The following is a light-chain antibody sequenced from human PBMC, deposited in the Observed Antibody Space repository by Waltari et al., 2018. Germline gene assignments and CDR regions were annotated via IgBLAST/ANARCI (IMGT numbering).Light chain of an antibody. CDR3: SSYSGRITHV. V-gene: IGLV2-14*03. CDR2: DVH. CDR1: SSDVGGYDY. J-gene: IGLJ1*01. Sequence: QSALTQPASVSGSPGQSITISCTGPSSDVGGYDYVSLYQQYPAKAPRPLIFDVHRRPSGVSNRFSGSKSGNTASLTISGLQPEDEAAYYCSSYSGRITHVFGTGTQLTVL.